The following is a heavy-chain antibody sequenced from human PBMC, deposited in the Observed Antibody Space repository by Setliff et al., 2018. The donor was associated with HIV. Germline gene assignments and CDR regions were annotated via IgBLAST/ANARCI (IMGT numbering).Heavy chain of an antibody. Sequence: NASETLSLTCTVSGGSISSGDYYWSWIRQPPGKGLEWIGYIYYSGSTYYNPSLKRRVIMSVDTSKNRFSLRLSSVSAADTAVYYCARTSYNFWGGPDSWGQGTLVTVSS. CDR2: IYYSGST. CDR1: GGSISSGDYY. CDR3: ARTSYNFWGGPDS. J-gene: IGHJ4*02. D-gene: IGHD3-3*01. V-gene: IGHV4-30-4*08.